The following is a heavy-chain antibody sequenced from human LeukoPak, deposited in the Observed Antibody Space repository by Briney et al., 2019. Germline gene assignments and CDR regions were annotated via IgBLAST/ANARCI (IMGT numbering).Heavy chain of an antibody. CDR2: ISWSTTTI. Sequence: GGSLRLSCAASGFTFSSYNMNWVRQAPGKGLEWVSYISWSTTTIYYADSVKGRFTISRDNAKNSLYLQMNSLRAEDTAVYYCARDQALWFGEFAGWGQGTLVTVSS. J-gene: IGHJ4*02. CDR3: ARDQALWFGEFAG. CDR1: GFTFSSYN. V-gene: IGHV3-48*04. D-gene: IGHD3-10*01.